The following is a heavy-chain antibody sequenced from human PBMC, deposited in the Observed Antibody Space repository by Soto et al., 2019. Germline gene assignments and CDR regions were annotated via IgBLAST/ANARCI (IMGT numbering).Heavy chain of an antibody. J-gene: IGHJ6*02. Sequence: SETLSLTYAVYGGSFSGYYWSWIRQPPGKGLEWIGEINHSGSTNYNPSLKSRVTISVDTSKNQFSLKLSSVTAADTAVYYCAREDNFWSGYYTYYYYGMDVWGQGTTVTVSS. V-gene: IGHV4-34*01. D-gene: IGHD3-3*01. CDR3: AREDNFWSGYYTYYYYGMDV. CDR2: INHSGST. CDR1: GGSFSGYY.